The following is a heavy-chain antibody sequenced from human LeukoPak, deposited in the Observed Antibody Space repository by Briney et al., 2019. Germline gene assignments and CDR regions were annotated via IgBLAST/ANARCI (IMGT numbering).Heavy chain of an antibody. V-gene: IGHV4-59*12. CDR2: IYYSGST. CDR1: GGSISSYY. Sequence: SETLSLTCTVSGGSISSYYWSWIRQPPGKGLEWIGYIYYSGSTNYNPSLKSRVTISVDTSKNQFSLKLSSVTAADTAVYYCARDPDDFWSGYDYWGQGTLVTVSS. J-gene: IGHJ4*02. CDR3: ARDPDDFWSGYDY. D-gene: IGHD3-3*01.